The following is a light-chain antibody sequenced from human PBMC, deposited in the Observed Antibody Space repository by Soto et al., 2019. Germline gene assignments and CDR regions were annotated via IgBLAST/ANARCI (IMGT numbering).Light chain of an antibody. Sequence: QSALTQPASVSGTPGQSITISCTEGNSDVGIYDFVSWYQHHPGRAPKLIVSEVSHRPSGVSNRFSGSKSGNTASLTISGLQSEDEADYYCISYTSDDVRYVFGTGTKVTVL. CDR1: NSDVGIYDF. CDR3: ISYTSDDVRYV. J-gene: IGLJ1*01. CDR2: EVS. V-gene: IGLV2-14*01.